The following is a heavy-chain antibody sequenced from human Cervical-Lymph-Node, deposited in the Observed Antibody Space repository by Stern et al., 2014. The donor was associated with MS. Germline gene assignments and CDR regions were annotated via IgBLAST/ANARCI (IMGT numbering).Heavy chain of an antibody. Sequence: QVQLVQSGAEVKKPGSSVKVSCKASGGTFSTYTISWVRQAPGQGLEWMGGIVPIFAATTDAQKFRGRVTISADESTSTAYMELSSLISEDTAVYYCATGGSGYFDYWGQGTLVTVSS. CDR1: GGTFSTYT. CDR3: ATGGSGYFDY. CDR2: IVPIFAAT. V-gene: IGHV1-69*01. J-gene: IGHJ4*02. D-gene: IGHD3-10*01.